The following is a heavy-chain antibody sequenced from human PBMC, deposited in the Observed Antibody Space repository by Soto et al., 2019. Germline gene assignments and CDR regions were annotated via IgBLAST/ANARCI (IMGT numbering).Heavy chain of an antibody. D-gene: IGHD1-1*01. Sequence: QVQLVEAGGGVVQPGRSLRLSCVASGISFGSSGMHWVRQAPGKGLEWVAFIWYDGSNQYYSDSVKGRFTISRDNSMNTASLQMDSLRVEDTGIYYCARDGARHDIDYWRKGTRVTVSS. CDR1: GISFGSSG. CDR2: IWYDGSNQ. J-gene: IGHJ4*02. CDR3: ARDGARHDIDY. V-gene: IGHV3-33*01.